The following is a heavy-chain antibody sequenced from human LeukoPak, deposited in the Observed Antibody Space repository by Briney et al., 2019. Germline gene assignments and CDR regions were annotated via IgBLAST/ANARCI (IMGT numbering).Heavy chain of an antibody. V-gene: IGHV3-21*01. J-gene: IGHJ4*02. CDR2: ISSSSSYI. CDR1: GFTFSTYG. CDR3: AREEYSGSYYFDY. Sequence: GGSLRLSCAASGFTFSTYGMNWVRQAPGKGLEWVSSISSSSSYIYYADSVKGRFTISRENAKNSLYLQMNSLRAEDTAVYYCAREEYSGSYYFDYWGQGTLVTVSS. D-gene: IGHD1-26*01.